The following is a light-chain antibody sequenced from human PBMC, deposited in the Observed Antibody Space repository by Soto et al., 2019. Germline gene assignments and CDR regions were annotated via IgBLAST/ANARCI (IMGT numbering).Light chain of an antibody. CDR2: GVT. CDR3: SSYTSSGTVV. V-gene: IGLV2-14*03. CDR1: SSDVGGYNY. J-gene: IGLJ3*02. Sequence: QSALTQPASVSGSPGQSITIPCTGTSSDVGGYNYVCWYQQHPGKAPKLIIYGVTNRPSGVSNHFSGSKSGNTASLSISGLQAEDEADYYCSSYTSSGTVVFGGATKLTVL.